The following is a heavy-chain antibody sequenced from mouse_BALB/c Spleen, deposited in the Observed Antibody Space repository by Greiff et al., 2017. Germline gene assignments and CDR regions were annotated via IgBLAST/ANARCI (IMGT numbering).Heavy chain of an antibody. D-gene: IGHD1-1*01. V-gene: IGHV14-3*02. Sequence: EVKLMESGAELVKPGASVKLSCTASGFNIKDTYMHWVKQRPEQGLEWIGRIDPANGNTKYDPKFQGKATIKADTSSNTAYLQLSSLTSEDTAVYYLASITTVVRGYYYAMDYGVKEPQSPSPQ. J-gene: IGHJ4*01. CDR3: ASITTVVRGYYYAMDY. CDR2: IDPANGNT. CDR1: GFNIKDTY.